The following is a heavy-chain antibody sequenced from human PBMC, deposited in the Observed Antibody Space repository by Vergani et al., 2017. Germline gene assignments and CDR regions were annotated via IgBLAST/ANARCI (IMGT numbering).Heavy chain of an antibody. Sequence: QVQLVQSGAEVKKPGASVKVSCKASGYTFPSYGISWVRQAPGQGLEWMGWISAYNGNTNYAQKLQGRVTMTTDTSTSTAYMELRSLRSDDTAVYYCARDRRITMVRGVIIGGMDVWGQGTTVTVSS. V-gene: IGHV1-18*01. J-gene: IGHJ6*02. CDR3: ARDRRITMVRGVIIGGMDV. CDR1: GYTFPSYG. CDR2: ISAYNGNT. D-gene: IGHD3-10*01.